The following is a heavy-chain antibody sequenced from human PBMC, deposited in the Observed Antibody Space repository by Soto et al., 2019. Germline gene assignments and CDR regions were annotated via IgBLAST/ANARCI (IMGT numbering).Heavy chain of an antibody. CDR2: IIPIFGTA. V-gene: IGHV1-69*06. CDR1: GGTSSSYA. CDR3: GADLVNSKHYYYYGMDV. J-gene: IGHJ6*02. D-gene: IGHD4-4*01. Sequence: SVKVSCKASGGTSSSYAISWVRQAPGQGLEWMGGIIPIFGTANYAQKFQGRVTITADKSTSTAYMELSSLRSEDTAVYYCGADLVNSKHYYYYGMDVWGQGTTVTVSS.